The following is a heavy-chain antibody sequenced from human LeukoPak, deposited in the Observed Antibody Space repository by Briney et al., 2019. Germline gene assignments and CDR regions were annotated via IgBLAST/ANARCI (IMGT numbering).Heavy chain of an antibody. CDR1: GGSFSRYY. V-gene: IGHV4-34*01. CDR2: IDHRGDT. D-gene: IGHD5-24*01. J-gene: IGHJ4*03. CDR3: ARGATISETGYFDF. Sequence: PSETLSLTCAVDGGSFSRYYWSWIRQSPGKGLEWIAEIDHRGDTNYNPSVKSRDTISVDTSKNQFSLKVRSLSAADTAVYYCARGATISETGYFDFWGQGTPVTVSS.